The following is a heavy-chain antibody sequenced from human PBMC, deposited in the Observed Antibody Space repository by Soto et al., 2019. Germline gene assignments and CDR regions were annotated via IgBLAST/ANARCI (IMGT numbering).Heavy chain of an antibody. D-gene: IGHD3-9*01. CDR3: ARGRGLRYFDWPFGHFDY. CDR2: INHSGST. Sequence: SETLSLTCAVYGGSFSGYYWSWIRQPPGKGLEWIGEINHSGSTNYNPSLKSRVTISVDTSKNQFSLKLSSVTAADTAVYYCARGRGLRYFDWPFGHFDYWGQGTLVTVSS. J-gene: IGHJ4*02. V-gene: IGHV4-34*01. CDR1: GGSFSGYY.